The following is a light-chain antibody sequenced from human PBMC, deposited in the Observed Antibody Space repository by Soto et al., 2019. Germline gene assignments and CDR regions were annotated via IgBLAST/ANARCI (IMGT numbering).Light chain of an antibody. CDR2: RSN. V-gene: IGLV1-44*01. CDR1: SSNIGRYT. CDR3: ATWDDSLNGHWV. Sequence: QSVLTQPPSASGTPGQRVTISCSGSSSNIGRYTVNWYQQLPGTAPKLLIYRSNQRPSGVPDRFSGSKSGTSASLAISGLQSEDEAGYYCATWDDSLNGHWVFGGGTKVTVL. J-gene: IGLJ3*02.